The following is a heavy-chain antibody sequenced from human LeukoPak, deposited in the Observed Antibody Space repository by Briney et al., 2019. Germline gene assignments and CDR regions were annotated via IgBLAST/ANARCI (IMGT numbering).Heavy chain of an antibody. CDR2: IWEDGSNI. V-gene: IGHV3-33*01. CDR3: ARAGYNSGWYEY. CDR1: GXTFSTYG. D-gene: IGHD6-19*01. J-gene: IGHJ4*02. Sequence: GGSLRLSCAASGXTFSTYGMHWVRQAPGKGLECVGGIWEDGSNIYYADSVKGRFIISRDNSKNTLYLQMNSLRAEDTAVYYCARAGYNSGWYEYWGQGTLVTVSS.